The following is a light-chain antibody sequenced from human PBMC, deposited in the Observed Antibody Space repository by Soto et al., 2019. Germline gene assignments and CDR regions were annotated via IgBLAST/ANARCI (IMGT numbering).Light chain of an antibody. Sequence: DIVMTQSPDSLAVSLGERATIICKSSQNLLYSSNNKNYLAWYQQKPGQPPKLLIYWASTRQSGVTDRFSGSGSGTDFTLTISSLQAEDAAVYYCQHYYGTLWTFGQGTKVEIK. CDR1: QNLLYSSNNKNY. J-gene: IGKJ1*01. CDR3: QHYYGTLWT. V-gene: IGKV4-1*01. CDR2: WAS.